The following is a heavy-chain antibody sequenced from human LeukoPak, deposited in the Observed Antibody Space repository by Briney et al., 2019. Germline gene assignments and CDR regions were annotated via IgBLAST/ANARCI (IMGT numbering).Heavy chain of an antibody. J-gene: IGHJ4*02. V-gene: IGHV4-59*01. CDR1: GGSISSYY. CDR3: ARVASYDFWSGYYHFDY. D-gene: IGHD3-3*01. Sequence: SETLSLTCTVSGGSISSYYWSWIGQPPGKGLEWIEYIYYSGSTNYNPSLKSRVTISVDASKNQFSLKLSSVTAADTAVYYCARVASYDFWSGYYHFDYWGQGTLVTVSS. CDR2: IYYSGST.